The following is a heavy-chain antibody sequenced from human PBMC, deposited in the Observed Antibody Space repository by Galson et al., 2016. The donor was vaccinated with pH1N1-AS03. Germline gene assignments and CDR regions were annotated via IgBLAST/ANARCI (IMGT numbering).Heavy chain of an antibody. CDR2: VSYSGNT. Sequence: ETLSLTCIVSGASLSSYYWSWLRPPPGKRLEWIGIVSYSGNTIYNPSLKSRVTISVDTSKNPFSLKLSSVTAADTAFYYCARDRLTVNGEGWDYGMDVWGQGTTVTVSS. D-gene: IGHD4-11*01. CDR1: GASLSSYY. V-gene: IGHV4-59*01. CDR3: ARDRLTVNGEGWDYGMDV. J-gene: IGHJ6*02.